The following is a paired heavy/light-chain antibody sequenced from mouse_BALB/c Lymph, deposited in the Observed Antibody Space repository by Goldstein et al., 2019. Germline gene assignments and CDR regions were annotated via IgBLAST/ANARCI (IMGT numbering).Light chain of an antibody. CDR3: QQLVEYPYT. J-gene: IGKJ2*01. Sequence: DIVITQDELSNPVTSGESVSISCRSSKSLLYKDGKTYLNWFLQRPGQSPQLLIYLMSTRASGVSDRFSGSGSGTDFTLEISRVKAEDVGVYYCQQLVEYPYTFGGGTKLEIK. V-gene: IGKV2-112*01. CDR2: LMS. CDR1: KSLLYKDGKTY.
Heavy chain of an antibody. CDR2: IYPGSGST. Sequence: QVQLQQSGPELVKPGASVKMSCKASGYTFTDYVISWVKQRTGQGLEWIGEIYPGSGSTYYNEKFKGKATLTADKSSNTAYMQLSSLTSEDSAVYFCARSNFGWDSAMDYWGQGTSVTVSS. CDR1: GYTFTDYV. CDR3: ARSNFGWDSAMDY. V-gene: IGHV1-81*01. D-gene: IGHD2-2*01. J-gene: IGHJ4*01.